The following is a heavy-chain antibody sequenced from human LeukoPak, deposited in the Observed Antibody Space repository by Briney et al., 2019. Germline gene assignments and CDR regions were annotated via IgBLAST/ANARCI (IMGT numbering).Heavy chain of an antibody. CDR1: GFTFSSYS. V-gene: IGHV3-48*01. J-gene: IGHJ6*03. Sequence: GGSLRLSCAASGFTFSSYSMNWVCQAPGKGLEWVSYISSSSSTIYYADSVKGRFTISRDNAKNSLYLQMNSLRAEDTAVYYCARSGYVVVPAAIPEEAYYYYMDVWGKGTTVTVSS. CDR3: ARSGYVVVPAAIPEEAYYYYMDV. D-gene: IGHD2-2*02. CDR2: ISSSSSTI.